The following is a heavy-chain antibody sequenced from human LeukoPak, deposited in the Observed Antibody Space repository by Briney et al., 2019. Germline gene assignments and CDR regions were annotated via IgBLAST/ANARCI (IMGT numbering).Heavy chain of an antibody. D-gene: IGHD4-17*01. J-gene: IGHJ4*02. CDR3: ARDANAYGDYGNFDY. CDR2: ISSSSSYI. V-gene: IGHV3-21*01. CDR1: GFTFSSYS. Sequence: GGSLRLSCAASGFTFSSYSMNWVRQTPGKGLEWVSSISSSSSYIYYADSVKGRFTISRDNAKNSLYLQMNSLRAEDTAVYYCARDANAYGDYGNFDYWGQGTLVTVSS.